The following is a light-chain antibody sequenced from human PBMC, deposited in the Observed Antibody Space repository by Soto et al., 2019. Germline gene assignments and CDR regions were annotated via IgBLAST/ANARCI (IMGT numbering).Light chain of an antibody. V-gene: IGKV1-9*01. CDR1: QGISSY. CDR2: AAS. Sequence: IQLTQSPSSLSASVGDRVSITCRASQGISSYLAWYQQKPGKAPKLLIYAASTLQSGVPSRFSGSGSGTDFALTISSLQPEDFATYYCQQSNSYPRTFGPGNKVDFK. CDR3: QQSNSYPRT. J-gene: IGKJ3*01.